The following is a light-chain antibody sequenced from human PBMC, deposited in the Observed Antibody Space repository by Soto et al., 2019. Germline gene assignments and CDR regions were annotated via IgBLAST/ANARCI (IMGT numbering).Light chain of an antibody. V-gene: IGKV1-5*03. CDR1: QNIYRL. CDR3: QQYNSYPWT. CDR2: KAS. Sequence: DILMTQSPSTLSSSVGDRVTITCRASQNIYRLLAWYQQKPGQAPKLLIYKASSLETGVPSRFSGSESGTEFTLTISSLQPDDFATYYCQQYNSYPWTFGQGTKVELK. J-gene: IGKJ1*01.